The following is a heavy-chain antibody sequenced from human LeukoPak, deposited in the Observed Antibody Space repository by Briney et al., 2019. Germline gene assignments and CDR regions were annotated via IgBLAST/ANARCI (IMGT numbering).Heavy chain of an antibody. V-gene: IGHV1-69*13. J-gene: IGHJ4*02. CDR3: ARAREGYYDSSGYRFDY. D-gene: IGHD3-22*01. CDR1: GGTFSSYA. CDR2: IIPIFGTA. Sequence: ASVKVSCKASGGTFSSYAISWVRQAPGQGLEWMGGIIPIFGTANYAQKFQGRVTITADESTSTAYMVLSSLRSEDTAVYYCARAREGYYDSSGYRFDYWGQGTLVTVSS.